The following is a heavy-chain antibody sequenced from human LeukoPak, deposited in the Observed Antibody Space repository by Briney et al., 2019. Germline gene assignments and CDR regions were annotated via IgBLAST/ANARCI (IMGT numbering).Heavy chain of an antibody. CDR3: ARDAYYYGSGSYPLDY. D-gene: IGHD3-10*01. J-gene: IGHJ4*02. Sequence: SETLSLTCTVSGGSISSYYWSWIRQPAGKGLEWIGRIYISGSTNYNPSLKSRVTMSVDTSKNQFSLKLSSVTAADTAIYYCARDAYYYGSGSYPLDYWGQGTLVTVSS. CDR1: GGSISSYY. CDR2: IYISGST. V-gene: IGHV4-4*07.